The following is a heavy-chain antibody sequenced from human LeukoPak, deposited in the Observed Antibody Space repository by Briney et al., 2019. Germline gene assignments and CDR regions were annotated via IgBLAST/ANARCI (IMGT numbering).Heavy chain of an antibody. J-gene: IGHJ4*02. CDR2: IRSSGSYI. CDR1: GFTFSDHY. Sequence: GGSLRLSCAASGFTFSDHYMNWIRQAPGKGLEWVSSIRSSGSYIFYADSVKGRFTISRDNAENSLYLQMNSLRAEDTAVYYCARDVQIDCWGQGTLVTVSS. V-gene: IGHV3-21*01. CDR3: ARDVQIDC.